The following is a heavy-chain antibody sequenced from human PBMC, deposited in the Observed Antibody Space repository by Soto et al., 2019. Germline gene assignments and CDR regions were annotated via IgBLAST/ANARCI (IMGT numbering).Heavy chain of an antibody. D-gene: IGHD3-22*01. CDR1: EFRSNRYP. CDR3: AKDRHYYDSSGYSDD. CDR2: ISGSGGST. J-gene: IGHJ4*02. V-gene: IGHV3-23*01. Sequence: GCLRIFLADAEFRSNRYPMSWVRQAPVKGLEWVSAISGSGGSTYYADSVKGRFTISRDNSKNTLYLQMNSLRAEDTAVYYCAKDRHYYDSSGYSDDWGQGTLVTISS.